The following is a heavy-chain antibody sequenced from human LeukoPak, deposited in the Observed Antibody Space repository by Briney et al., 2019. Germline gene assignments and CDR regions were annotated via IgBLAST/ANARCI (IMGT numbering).Heavy chain of an antibody. CDR1: GFTFSSYW. V-gene: IGHV3-74*01. CDR2: INSDGSST. D-gene: IGHD5-12*01. CDR3: ARPGRYSRLAFDI. J-gene: IGHJ3*02. Sequence: GGSLRLSCAASGFTFSSYWMHWVRQAPGKGLVWVSRINSDGSSTSYADSVKGRFTISRDNVKNTLYLQMNSLRAEDTAVYYCARPGRYSRLAFDIWGQGTMVTVSS.